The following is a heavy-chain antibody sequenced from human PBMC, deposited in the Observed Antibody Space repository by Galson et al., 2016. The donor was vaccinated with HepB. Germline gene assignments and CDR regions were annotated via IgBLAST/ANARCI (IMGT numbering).Heavy chain of an antibody. J-gene: IGHJ4*02. CDR2: IWYDGSHE. CDR3: AKNSYSSAWYPDY. CDR1: GFTFNNAW. V-gene: IGHV3-33*06. D-gene: IGHD6-19*01. Sequence: SLRLSCAVSGFTFNNAWISWVRQAPGKGLEWVAVIWYDGSHEYYADSVKGRFTISRDNSKNTVYLQMNSLSAEDTAVYYCAKNSYSSAWYPDYWGQGTLVTVSS.